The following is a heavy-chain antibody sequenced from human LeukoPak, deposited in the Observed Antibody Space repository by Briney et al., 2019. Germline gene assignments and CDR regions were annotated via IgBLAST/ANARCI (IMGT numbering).Heavy chain of an antibody. Sequence: SETLSLTCAVYGGSFSGYFWSWFRQPPGKGLEWIGETNRSGSTNYNSSLSLKSRVTISVDTSKNQFSLKLSSVTAADTAVYYCAVSAAALFDPWGQGTLVTVSS. CDR1: GGSFSGYF. V-gene: IGHV4-34*01. D-gene: IGHD6-6*01. CDR3: AVSAAALFDP. CDR2: TNRSGST. J-gene: IGHJ5*02.